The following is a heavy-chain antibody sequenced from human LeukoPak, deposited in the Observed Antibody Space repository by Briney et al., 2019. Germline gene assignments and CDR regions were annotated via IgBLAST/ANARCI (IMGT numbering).Heavy chain of an antibody. CDR3: ARERITYDFWSGYPMDAFDI. CDR1: GYTFTSYY. V-gene: IGHV1-46*01. J-gene: IGHJ3*02. Sequence: ASVKVSCKASGYTFTSYYMHWVRQAPGQGLEWMGIINPSGGSTSYAQKFQGRVTMTRDTSTSTVYMELSSLRSEDTAVYYCARERITYDFWSGYPMDAFDIWGQGTMVTVSS. D-gene: IGHD3-3*01. CDR2: INPSGGST.